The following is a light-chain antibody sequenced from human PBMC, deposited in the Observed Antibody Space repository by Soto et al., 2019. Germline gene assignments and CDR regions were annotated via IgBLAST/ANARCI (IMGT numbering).Light chain of an antibody. Sequence: EIVLTQSPGSLSLSPGERATLSCRASQVVTSNYLAWYQQKPGQAPRLLIYTTSSRATGVPERFSGSGSGTDLTITISRLEPVDSAVYYCQQYGGSPWTFGQGTKVEIK. J-gene: IGKJ1*01. V-gene: IGKV3-20*01. CDR3: QQYGGSPWT. CDR1: QVVTSNY. CDR2: TTS.